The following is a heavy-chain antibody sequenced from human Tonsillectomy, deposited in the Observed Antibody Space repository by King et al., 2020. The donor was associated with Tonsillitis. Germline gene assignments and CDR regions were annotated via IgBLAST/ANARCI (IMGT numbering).Heavy chain of an antibody. J-gene: IGHJ4*02. CDR1: GYTFTNYG. V-gene: IGHV1-18*01. D-gene: IGHD2-15*01. Sequence: QLVQSGAEVKKPGASVKVSCKASGYTFTNYGINWVRQAPGQGLEWMGWISAYNGNTNYAQKLQGIVTMTTATSTRTAYMELRSLRSDDTAVYYCAREGGYCSGGSCYSYDYFDYWGQGTLVTVSS. CDR3: AREGGYCSGGSCYSYDYFDY. CDR2: ISAYNGNT.